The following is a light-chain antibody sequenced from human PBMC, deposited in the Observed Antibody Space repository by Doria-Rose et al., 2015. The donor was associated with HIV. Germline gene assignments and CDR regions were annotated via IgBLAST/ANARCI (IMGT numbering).Light chain of an antibody. CDR2: NAS. J-gene: IGKJ3*01. Sequence: PGERATLSCRASQSVSSNLAWYQQKPGQAPRLLVYNASNRATGIPARFSGSGSGTDFTLTISSLEPEDFAVYFCQQRSNWPPIFTFGPGTKVDI. CDR1: QSVSSN. V-gene: IGKV3-11*01. CDR3: QQRSNWPPIFT.